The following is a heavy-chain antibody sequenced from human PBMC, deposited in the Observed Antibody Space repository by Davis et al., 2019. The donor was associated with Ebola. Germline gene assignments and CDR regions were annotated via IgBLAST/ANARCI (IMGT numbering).Heavy chain of an antibody. CDR1: GGSISSSSYY. CDR2: IYYSGST. D-gene: IGHD5-18*01. CDR3: ARGGIQLWFQDYYYYGMDV. V-gene: IGHV4-39*01. J-gene: IGHJ6*02. Sequence: MPSETLSLTCTVSGGSISSSSYYWGWIRQPPGKGLEWIGSIYYSGSTYYNPSLKSRVTISVDTSKNQFSLKLSSVTAADTAVYYCARGGIQLWFQDYYYYGMDVWGQGTTVTVSS.